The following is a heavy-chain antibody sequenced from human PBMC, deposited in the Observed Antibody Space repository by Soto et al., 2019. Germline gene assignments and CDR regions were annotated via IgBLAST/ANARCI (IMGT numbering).Heavy chain of an antibody. CDR1: GGSISSGDYY. J-gene: IGHJ6*02. V-gene: IGHV4-30-4*01. CDR2: IYYSGST. CDR3: ARVKYYYYGMDV. Sequence: SETLSLTXTVSGGSISSGDYYWSWIRQPPGKGLEWIGYIYYSGSTYYNPSLKSRVTISVDTSKNQFSLKLSSVTAADTAVYYCARVKYYYYGMDVWGQGTTVTVSS.